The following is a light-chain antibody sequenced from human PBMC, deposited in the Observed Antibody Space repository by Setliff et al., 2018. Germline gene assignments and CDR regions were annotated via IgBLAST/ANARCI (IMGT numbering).Light chain of an antibody. J-gene: IGLJ2*01. Sequence: QSALTQPPSASGSPGQSVTISCTGTRSDVGGYDYVSWYQQHPGKAPKLMIYEVSKRPSGVSDRFSGSKSANTASLTISGLQTEDEADYYCLSYTSKTTHALFGGGTKVTVL. V-gene: IGLV2-8*01. CDR3: LSYTSKTTHAL. CDR2: EVS. CDR1: RSDVGGYDY.